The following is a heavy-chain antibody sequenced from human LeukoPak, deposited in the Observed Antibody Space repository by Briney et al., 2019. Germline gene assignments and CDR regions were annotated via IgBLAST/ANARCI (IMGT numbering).Heavy chain of an antibody. CDR1: GGSISSGSYY. Sequence: SQTLSLTCTVPGGSISSGSYYWSWIRQPAGKGLEWIGRIYTSGSTNYNPSLKSRVSISVDTSKNQFSLKLNSVTAADTAAYYCARVTSGGYLDSWGQGTLVTVSS. J-gene: IGHJ4*02. CDR3: ARVTSGGYLDS. CDR2: IYTSGST. D-gene: IGHD3-22*01. V-gene: IGHV4-61*02.